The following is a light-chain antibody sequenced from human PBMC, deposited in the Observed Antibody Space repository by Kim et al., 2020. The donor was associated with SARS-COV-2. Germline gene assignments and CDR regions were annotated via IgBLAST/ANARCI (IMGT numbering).Light chain of an antibody. CDR2: YDS. V-gene: IGLV3-21*04. CDR3: QVWDSSSDHRVV. Sequence: SYELIQPPSVSVAPGKTARVSCGGNSIGSKSVHWYQQKSGQAPVLVMYYDSDRPSGIPERFSGSNSGNTATLTISRVEAGDEADYYCQVWDSSSDHRVVFVGGTQLTVL. J-gene: IGLJ2*01. CDR1: SIGSKS.